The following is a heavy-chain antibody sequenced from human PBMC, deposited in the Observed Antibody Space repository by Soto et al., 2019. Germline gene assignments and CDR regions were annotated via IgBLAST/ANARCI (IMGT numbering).Heavy chain of an antibody. D-gene: IGHD6-25*01. CDR3: ARVATAGGYDFDY. V-gene: IGHV1-69*02. CDR1: GGTFSSYT. J-gene: IGHJ4*02. Sequence: SVKVSCKASGGTFSSYTISWVRQAPGQGLEWMGRIIPILGIANYAQKFQGRVTITADKSTSTAYMELSSLRSEDTAVYYCARVATAGGYDFDYWGQGTLVTVSS. CDR2: IIPILGIA.